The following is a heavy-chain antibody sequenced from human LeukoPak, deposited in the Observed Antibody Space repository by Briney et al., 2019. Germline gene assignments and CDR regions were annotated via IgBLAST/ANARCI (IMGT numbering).Heavy chain of an antibody. D-gene: IGHD5-18*01. CDR1: GFTVSSNY. J-gene: IGHJ3*02. CDR2: IYSGGST. V-gene: IGHV3-66*01. Sequence: PGGSLRLSCAASGFTVSSNYMSWVRQAPGKGLEWVSVIYSGGSTYYADSMKGRFTISRDNSKNTLYLQMNSLRAEDTAVYYCARDVSGYSYGYDDAFDIRGQGTMVAVSS. CDR3: ARDVSGYSYGYDDAFDI.